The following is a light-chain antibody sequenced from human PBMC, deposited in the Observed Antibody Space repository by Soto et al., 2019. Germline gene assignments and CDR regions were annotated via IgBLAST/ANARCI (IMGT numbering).Light chain of an antibody. J-gene: IGLJ3*02. Sequence: QSVLTQPASASGTPGQRSTISCSGSSSNSGHNSVNWYQQLPGTAPKLLIYSSNQRPSGVPDRFSGSKSGTSASLAISGLQSGDEAHYYCAAWDDSLNGVVFGGGTKLTVL. CDR2: SSN. V-gene: IGLV1-44*01. CDR1: SSNSGHNS. CDR3: AAWDDSLNGVV.